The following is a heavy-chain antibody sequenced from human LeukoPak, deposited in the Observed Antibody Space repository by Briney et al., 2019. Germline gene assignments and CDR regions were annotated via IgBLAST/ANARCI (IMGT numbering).Heavy chain of an antibody. CDR3: AKKRVITTPDAIDWYFDL. Sequence: PGRSLRLSCAASGFTFSSYAMHWVRQAPGKGLEWVSILSGSGGATYYADSVKGRFTISRDNSENTLFLQMNNLGAEDTALYYCAKKRVITTPDAIDWYFDLWGRGTLVTVSS. CDR2: LSGSGGAT. J-gene: IGHJ2*01. V-gene: IGHV3-23*01. D-gene: IGHD1-1*01. CDR1: GFTFSSYA.